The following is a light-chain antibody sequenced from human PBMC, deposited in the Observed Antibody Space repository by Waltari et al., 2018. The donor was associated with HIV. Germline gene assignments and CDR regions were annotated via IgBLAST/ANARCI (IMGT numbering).Light chain of an antibody. CDR3: QKYNSAPWT. Sequence: DIQMTQSPSSLSASVGDRVTITCRASPGISNYLAWYQQKPGKVPKLLIYAASTLQSGAPSRFSDSGSGTDFTLTISSLQPEDVATYYCQKYNSAPWTFGQGTKVEIK. CDR1: PGISNY. CDR2: AAS. J-gene: IGKJ1*01. V-gene: IGKV1-27*01.